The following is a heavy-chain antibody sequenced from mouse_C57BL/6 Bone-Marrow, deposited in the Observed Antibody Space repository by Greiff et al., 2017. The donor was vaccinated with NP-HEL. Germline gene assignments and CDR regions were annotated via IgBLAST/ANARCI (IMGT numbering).Heavy chain of an antibody. CDR3: ASHYYGPYYFDY. V-gene: IGHV1-53*01. J-gene: IGHJ2*01. CDR2: INPSNGGT. D-gene: IGHD1-1*01. CDR1: GYTFTSYW. Sequence: QVHVKQPGTELVKPGASVKLSCKASGYTFTSYWMHWVKQRPGQGLEWIGNINPSNGGTNYNEKFKSKATLTVDKSSSTAYMQLSSLTSEDSAVYYCASHYYGPYYFDYWGQGTTLTVSS.